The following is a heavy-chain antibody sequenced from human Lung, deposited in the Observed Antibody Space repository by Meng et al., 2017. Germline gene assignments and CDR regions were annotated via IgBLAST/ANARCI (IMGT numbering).Heavy chain of an antibody. CDR2: IIPSSGDA. Sequence: GELVPFGAEVKQPGASVKLSCRASGYTFIDAYVHWGRQAPGQGLEWMGRIIPSSGDANSAQKFLGRVTLTWDTSISTAYMELSSLRSDDTAIYYCARDGGNYDFDYWGQGTLVTVSS. V-gene: IGHV1-2*06. CDR1: GYTFIDAY. J-gene: IGHJ4*02. D-gene: IGHD1-7*01. CDR3: ARDGGNYDFDY.